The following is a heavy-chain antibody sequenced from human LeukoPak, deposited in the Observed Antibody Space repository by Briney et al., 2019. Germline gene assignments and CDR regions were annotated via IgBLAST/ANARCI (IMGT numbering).Heavy chain of an antibody. J-gene: IGHJ4*02. V-gene: IGHV1-18*01. CDR2: ISAYNGNT. Sequence: ASVKVSCKASGDTFTSYGISWVRQAPGQGLEWMGWISAYNGNTDYAQKSQGRVTMTTDTSTSTAYMELRSLRSDDTAVFYCARVAHNYDLLTGYYPYLDYFDFWGQGTLVTVSS. D-gene: IGHD3-9*01. CDR1: GDTFTSYG. CDR3: ARVAHNYDLLTGYYPYLDYFDF.